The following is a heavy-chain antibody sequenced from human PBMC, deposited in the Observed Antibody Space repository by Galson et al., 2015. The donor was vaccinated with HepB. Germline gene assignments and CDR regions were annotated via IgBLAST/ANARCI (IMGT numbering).Heavy chain of an antibody. J-gene: IGHJ4*02. V-gene: IGHV3-21*01. Sequence: SLRLSCAASGFTFSSYSMNWVRQAPGKGLEWVSSISSSSSYIYYADSVKGRFTISRDNAKNSLYLQMNSLRAEDTAVYYCARVSPGIRYSYGQNPEYWGQGTLVTVSS. D-gene: IGHD5-18*01. CDR3: ARVSPGIRYSYGQNPEY. CDR1: GFTFSSYS. CDR2: ISSSSSYI.